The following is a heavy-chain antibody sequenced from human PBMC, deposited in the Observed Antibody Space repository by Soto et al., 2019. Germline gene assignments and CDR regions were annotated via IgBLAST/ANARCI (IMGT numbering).Heavy chain of an antibody. D-gene: IGHD6-13*01. V-gene: IGHV3-33*01. J-gene: IGHJ4*02. CDR1: GFTFSSYG. Sequence: GGSLRLSCAASGFTFSSYGMHWVRQAPGKGLEWVAVIWYDGSNKYYADSVKGRFTISIDNSKNTLYLQMNSLRAEDTAVYYCARDRLPNSSWVDYWGQGTLVTVSS. CDR2: IWYDGSNK. CDR3: ARDRLPNSSWVDY.